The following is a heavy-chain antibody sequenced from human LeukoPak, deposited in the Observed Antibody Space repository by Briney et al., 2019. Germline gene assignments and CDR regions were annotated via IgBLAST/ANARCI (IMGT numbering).Heavy chain of an antibody. J-gene: IGHJ4*02. CDR1: GFTFSSYA. V-gene: IGHV3-23*01. CDR2: ISGSGGST. Sequence: SGGSLRLSCAASGFTFSSYAMSWVRQAPGKGLEWVSAISGSGGSTYYADSVKGRFTISRDNSKNTLYLQMNSLRAEDTAVYYCALGAASAPLRFDYWGQGTLVTVSS. D-gene: IGHD3-16*01. CDR3: ALGAASAPLRFDY.